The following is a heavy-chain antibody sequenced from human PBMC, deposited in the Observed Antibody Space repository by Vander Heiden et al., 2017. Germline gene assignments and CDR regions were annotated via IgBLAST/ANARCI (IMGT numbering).Heavy chain of an antibody. Sequence: EVQLVETGGGLIQPGGSLRLPCAASGFTVNSNYMTWVRQAPGKGLEWVSVIYSGGNTDYADSVKGRFTISRDNSKNTLYLQMNSLRAEDTAVYYCARVNGVEVAHNYFDSWGQGTLVTVSS. CDR3: ARVNGVEVAHNYFDS. CDR2: IYSGGNT. J-gene: IGHJ4*02. V-gene: IGHV3-53*02. CDR1: GFTVNSNY. D-gene: IGHD6-19*01.